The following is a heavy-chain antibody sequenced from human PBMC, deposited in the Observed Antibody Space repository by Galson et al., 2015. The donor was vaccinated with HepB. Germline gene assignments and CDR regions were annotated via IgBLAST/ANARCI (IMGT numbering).Heavy chain of an antibody. CDR2: ISGSGGNT. V-gene: IGHV3-23*01. Sequence: SLRLSCAASGFTFSSYAMNWVRQTPGKGLEWVSGISGSGGNTYYADSVKGRFTISRDNSKNTVFLQMNNLRAEDTAIYYCAKAPPVYSYGDYWGQGTLVTVSS. D-gene: IGHD5-18*01. J-gene: IGHJ4*02. CDR3: AKAPPVYSYGDY. CDR1: GFTFSSYA.